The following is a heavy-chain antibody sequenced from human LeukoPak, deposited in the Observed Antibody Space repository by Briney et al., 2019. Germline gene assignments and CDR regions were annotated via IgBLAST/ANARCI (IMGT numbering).Heavy chain of an antibody. J-gene: IGHJ6*02. V-gene: IGHV3-23*01. CDR1: GFTFSTYS. CDR3: ARTQLQVPAADYYYYYGMDV. D-gene: IGHD2-2*01. Sequence: GGSLRLSCAASGFTFSTYSMNWVRQAPGKGLEWVSAISGSGGSTYYADSVKGRFTISRDNSKNTLYLQMNSLRAEDTAVYYCARTQLQVPAADYYYYYGMDVWGQGTTVTVSS. CDR2: ISGSGGST.